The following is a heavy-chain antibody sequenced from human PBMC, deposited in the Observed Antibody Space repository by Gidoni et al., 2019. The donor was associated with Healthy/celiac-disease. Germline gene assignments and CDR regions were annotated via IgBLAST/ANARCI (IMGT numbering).Heavy chain of an antibody. D-gene: IGHD6-13*01. CDR3: AKALEGGSSWYGGDYYYGMDV. V-gene: IGHV3-23*04. CDR2: ICVSGGST. CDR1: GLTFSSYA. Sequence: EVQLVESGGGVVQLGGSLRLSCAASGLTFSSYAMSWVRQAPGNGLEWVSAICVSGGSTYYADSLKGRFTISRAYSKNTLYLQMTSLRADYTAVYYCAKALEGGSSWYGGDYYYGMDVWGQGTTVTVSS. J-gene: IGHJ6*02.